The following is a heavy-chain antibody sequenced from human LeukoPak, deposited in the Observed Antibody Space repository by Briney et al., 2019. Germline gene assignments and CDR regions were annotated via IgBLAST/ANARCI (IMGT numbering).Heavy chain of an antibody. CDR1: GFPFNKAW. Sequence: GSLRLSCSGFGFPFNKAWMDWVRPAPGKGVEGVSAISNNGGYTYYADSVQGRFTISRDNSKSTLCLQMNGLRAEDTAVYYCAKQLGYCSDGSCYFPYWGQGTLVTVSS. CDR2: ISNNGGYT. J-gene: IGHJ4*02. CDR3: AKQLGYCSDGSCYFPY. V-gene: IGHV3-23*01. D-gene: IGHD2-15*01.